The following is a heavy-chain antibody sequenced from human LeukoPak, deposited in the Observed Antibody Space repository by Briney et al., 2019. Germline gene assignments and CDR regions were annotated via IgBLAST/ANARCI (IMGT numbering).Heavy chain of an antibody. CDR1: GGSISSSSYY. V-gene: IGHV4-39*07. J-gene: IGHJ4*02. CDR3: ASRDSSGLSADH. Sequence: SETLSLTCTVSGGSISSSSYYWGWIRQPPGKGLEWIGSIYYSGSTYYNPSLKSRVTISVDTSKNQFSLKLSSVTAADTAVYYCASRDSSGLSADHWGQGTLVTVSS. CDR2: IYYSGST. D-gene: IGHD3-22*01.